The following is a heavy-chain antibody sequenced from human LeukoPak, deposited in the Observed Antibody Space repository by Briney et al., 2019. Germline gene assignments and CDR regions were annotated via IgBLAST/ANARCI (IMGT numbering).Heavy chain of an antibody. V-gene: IGHV1-69*13. Sequence: SVKVSCKASGGTFSSHAISWVRQAPGQGLEWMGGIIPIFGTANYAQKFQGRVTITADESTSTAYMELSSLRSEGTAVYYCARDMFVVVPAANYYYGMDVWGQGTTVTVSS. D-gene: IGHD2-2*01. CDR2: IIPIFGTA. J-gene: IGHJ6*02. CDR3: ARDMFVVVPAANYYYGMDV. CDR1: GGTFSSHA.